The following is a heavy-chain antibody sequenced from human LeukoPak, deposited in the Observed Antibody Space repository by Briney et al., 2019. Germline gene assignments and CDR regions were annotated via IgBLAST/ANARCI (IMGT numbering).Heavy chain of an antibody. V-gene: IGHV3-43*02. CDR2: ISGDGATT. D-gene: IGHD3-10*01. Sequence: GGSLRLSCAASGFTFDDYAMHWVRHAPGKGLEWVSLISGDGATTYYAASVKGRFTISRDNKKNVLYLQMNNLGTEDTALFYCAKDLSSVFDALNIWGQGTLVTVSS. J-gene: IGHJ3*02. CDR3: AKDLSSVFDALNI. CDR1: GFTFDDYA.